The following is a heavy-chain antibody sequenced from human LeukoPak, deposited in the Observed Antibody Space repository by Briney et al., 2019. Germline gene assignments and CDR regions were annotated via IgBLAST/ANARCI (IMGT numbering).Heavy chain of an antibody. D-gene: IGHD3-22*01. Sequence: GGSLRLSCAASRFTFSVFGMHWVRQAPGKGLEWIAVISSDGTNKYYADSVRGRFTISRDNSKNTLYLQMSSLRIEDTAIYYCRAATRYLDYYYDYWGQGTLVTVSS. J-gene: IGHJ4*02. CDR2: ISSDGTNK. CDR3: RAATRYLDYYYDY. V-gene: IGHV3-30*03. CDR1: RFTFSVFG.